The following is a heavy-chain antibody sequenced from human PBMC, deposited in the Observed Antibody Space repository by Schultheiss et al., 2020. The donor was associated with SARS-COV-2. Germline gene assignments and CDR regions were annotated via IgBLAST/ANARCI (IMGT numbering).Heavy chain of an antibody. CDR1: GGSISSGDYY. J-gene: IGHJ5*02. V-gene: IGHV4-30-4*08. CDR2: IYYNGNT. CDR3: ARGKMTWFDP. Sequence: SETLSLTCTVSGGSISSGDYYWSWIRQPPGKGLEWIGYIYYNGNTYYNPSLKSRVAISVDTSKNQFSLKLSSVTAADTAVYYCARGKMTWFDPWGQGTLVTVSS.